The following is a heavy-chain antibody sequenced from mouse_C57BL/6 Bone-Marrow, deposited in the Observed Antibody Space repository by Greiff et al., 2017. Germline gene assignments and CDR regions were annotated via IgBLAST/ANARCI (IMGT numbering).Heavy chain of an antibody. CDR1: GFTFSSYG. V-gene: IGHV5-6*01. CDR2: ISSGGSYT. D-gene: IGHD2-2*01. J-gene: IGHJ3*01. Sequence: EVQGVESGGDLVKPGGSLKLSCAASGFTFSSYGMSWVRQTPDKRLEWVATISSGGSYTYYPDSVKGRFTISRDNAKNTLYLQMSSLKSEDTAMYYCARTELVTTGVAYWGQGTLVTVSA. CDR3: ARTELVTTGVAY.